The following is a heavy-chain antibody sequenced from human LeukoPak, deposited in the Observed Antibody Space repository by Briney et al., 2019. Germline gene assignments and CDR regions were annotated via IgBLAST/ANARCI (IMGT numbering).Heavy chain of an antibody. CDR3: AKEGTPQVSTWYDL. CDR2: ISYEGGTQ. CDR1: GVTLSPYG. D-gene: IGHD3-10*01. V-gene: IGHV3-30*18. J-gene: IGHJ5*02. Sequence: PGMSLRLSCAASGVTLSPYGMHWVHQAPGKGLEWVAVISYEGGTQHYADSVKGRFIISRDNPRNTLYLQMNILRTEDTAVYYCAKEGTPQVSTWYDLWGQGTQVIVSS.